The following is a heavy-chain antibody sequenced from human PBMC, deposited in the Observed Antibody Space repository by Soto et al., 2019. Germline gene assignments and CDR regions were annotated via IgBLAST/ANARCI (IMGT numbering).Heavy chain of an antibody. CDR3: ARGIREYSGYDYGDYYYYYYMDV. J-gene: IGHJ6*03. CDR2: IYYSGST. V-gene: IGHV4-59*08. Sequence: SETLSLTCTVSGGSISSYYWSWIRQPPGKGLEWIGYIYYSGSTNYNPSLKSRVTISVDTSKNQFSLKLSSVTAADTAVYYCARGIREYSGYDYGDYYYYYYMDVWGKGTTVTVSS. D-gene: IGHD5-12*01. CDR1: GGSISSYY.